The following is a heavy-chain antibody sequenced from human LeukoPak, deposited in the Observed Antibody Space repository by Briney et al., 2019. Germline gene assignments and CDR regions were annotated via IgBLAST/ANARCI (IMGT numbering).Heavy chain of an antibody. CDR1: GYTLTELS. J-gene: IGHJ4*02. CDR2: FDPEDGET. D-gene: IGHD5-12*01. V-gene: IGHV1-24*01. Sequence: ASVKVSCKVSGYTLTELSMHWVRQAPGKGLEWMGGFDPEDGETIYAQKFQGGVTMTEDTSTDTAYMELSSLRSEDTAVYYCATSASGYSGYDYNYWGQGTLVTVSS. CDR3: ATSASGYSGYDYNY.